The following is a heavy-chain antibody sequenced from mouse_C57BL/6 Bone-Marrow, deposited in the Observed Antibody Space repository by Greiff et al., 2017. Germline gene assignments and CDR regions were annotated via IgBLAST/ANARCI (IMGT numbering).Heavy chain of an antibody. Sequence: EVQLQQSGAELVRPGASVKLSCTASGFNIKDDYMHWVKQRPEQGLEWIGWIDPENGDTEYASKFQGKATITADTTSNTAYLQLSSLTSEDAAVYYYTTVSVGNAIDYWGQGTSVTVSS. CDR2: IDPENGDT. CDR3: TTVSVGNAIDY. CDR1: GFNIKDDY. J-gene: IGHJ4*01. V-gene: IGHV14-4*01. D-gene: IGHD1-1*01.